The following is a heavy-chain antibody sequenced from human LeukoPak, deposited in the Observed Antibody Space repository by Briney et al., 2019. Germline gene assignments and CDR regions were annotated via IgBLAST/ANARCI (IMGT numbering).Heavy chain of an antibody. Sequence: AGGSLRLSCAASGFTFSSYAMHWVRQAPGKGLEWVAVISYDGSNKYYADSVKGRFTISRDNSKNTLYLQMNSLRAEDTAVYYCAKDLYYYDSIDGGFDYWGQGTLVTVSS. V-gene: IGHV3-30*04. D-gene: IGHD3-22*01. CDR3: AKDLYYYDSIDGGFDY. J-gene: IGHJ4*02. CDR2: ISYDGSNK. CDR1: GFTFSSYA.